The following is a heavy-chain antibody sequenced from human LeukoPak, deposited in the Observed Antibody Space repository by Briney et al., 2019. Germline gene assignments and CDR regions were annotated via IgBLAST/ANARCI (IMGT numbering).Heavy chain of an antibody. D-gene: IGHD6-13*01. CDR3: ARDGAAAGRLSWYFDL. CDR2: INPNSGGT. CDR1: GYTFTGYY. Sequence: GSVKVSCKASGYTFTGYYMHWVRQAPGQGLEWMGQINPNSGGTNYAQKFRGRVTMTRDTSISTAYMELSRLRSDDTAVYYCARDGAAAGRLSWYFDLWGRGTLVTVSS. V-gene: IGHV1-2*06. J-gene: IGHJ2*01.